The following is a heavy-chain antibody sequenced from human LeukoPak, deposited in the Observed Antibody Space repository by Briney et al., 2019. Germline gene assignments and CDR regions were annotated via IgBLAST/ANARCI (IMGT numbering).Heavy chain of an antibody. J-gene: IGHJ5*02. D-gene: IGHD6-13*01. Sequence: PSETLSLTCDVSGDSIVSSHWWTWVRQAPGKGLEWVGEIHHSGIAHYNPSLKSRVTISIDKTRNQFSLRLTSLPAADTAVYFCANIGAAGFSRVHPWGQGTLVTVSS. CDR2: IHHSGIA. CDR1: GDSIVSSHW. V-gene: IGHV4-4*02. CDR3: ANIGAAGFSRVHP.